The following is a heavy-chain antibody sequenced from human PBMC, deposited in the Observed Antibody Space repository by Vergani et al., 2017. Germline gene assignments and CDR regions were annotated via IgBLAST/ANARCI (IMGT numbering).Heavy chain of an antibody. Sequence: QVQLVESGGGVVKPGRSLRLSCAASGFTFSSYAMHWVRQAPGKGLEWVAVISYDGSNKYYADSVKGRFTISRDNSKNTLYRQMNSLRAEYTAVYYCARGSNRMWEEWLVRDDFDYWGQGTLVTVSS. CDR3: ARGSNRMWEEWLVRDDFDY. J-gene: IGHJ4*02. V-gene: IGHV3-30-3*01. CDR1: GFTFSSYA. D-gene: IGHD6-19*01. CDR2: ISYDGSNK.